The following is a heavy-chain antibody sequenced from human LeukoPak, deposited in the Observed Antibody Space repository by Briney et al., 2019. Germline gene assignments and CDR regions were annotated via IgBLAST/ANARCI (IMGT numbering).Heavy chain of an antibody. V-gene: IGHV3-11*04. CDR1: GFIFSDYY. CDR2: ISTSGSTI. Sequence: GGSLRLSCAASGFIFSDYYMSWIRQAPGKGLEWVSYISTSGSTIYYADSVKGRFTISRDNAKNSLYLQMNSLRAEDTAIYYCARDSDVHCSGGSCTNFDYWGQGTLVTVSS. D-gene: IGHD2-15*01. J-gene: IGHJ4*02. CDR3: ARDSDVHCSGGSCTNFDY.